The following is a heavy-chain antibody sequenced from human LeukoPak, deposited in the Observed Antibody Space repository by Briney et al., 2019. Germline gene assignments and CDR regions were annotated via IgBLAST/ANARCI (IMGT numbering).Heavy chain of an antibody. V-gene: IGHV4-4*07. J-gene: IGHJ4*02. D-gene: IGHD5-24*01. CDR1: GYSISSGYY. CDR3: ARSKDIRMGSKRGIEMDY. Sequence: SETLSLTCTVSGYSISSGYYWSWIRQPAGKGLEWIGRIYTSGSTNYNPSLKSRVTMSVDTSKNQFSLKLSSVTAADTAVYYCARSKDIRMGSKRGIEMDYWGQGTLVTVSS. CDR2: IYTSGST.